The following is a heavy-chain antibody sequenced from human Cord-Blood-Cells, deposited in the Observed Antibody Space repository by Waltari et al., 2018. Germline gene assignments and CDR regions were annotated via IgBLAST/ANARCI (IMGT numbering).Heavy chain of an antibody. J-gene: IGHJ2*01. CDR1: GFSLSTSGVG. CDR3: AHTGGDFWSGYPKGWYFDL. V-gene: IGHV2-5*02. CDR2: IYWDDAK. D-gene: IGHD3-3*01. Sequence: QITLKESGPTLVKPTQTLTLTCTFSGFSLSTSGVGVGWIRQPPGKALECLAIIYWDDAKRYSPSLKSRLTITKDTSKSQMVLTMTNMDPVDTATYYCAHTGGDFWSGYPKGWYFDLWGRGTLVTVSS.